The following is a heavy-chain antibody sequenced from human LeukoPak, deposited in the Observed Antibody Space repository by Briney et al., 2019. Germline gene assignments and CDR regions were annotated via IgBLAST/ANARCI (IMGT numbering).Heavy chain of an antibody. CDR1: GYTLTELS. V-gene: IGHV1-24*01. D-gene: IGHD3-22*01. J-gene: IGHJ4*02. Sequence: GASVKVSCKVSGYTLTELSMHLVRQAPGKGLEWMGGFDPEDGETIYAQKFQGRVTMTEDTSTDTAYMELSSLRSEDTAVYYCAATSITMIVVVVQFDYWGQGTLVTVSS. CDR3: AATSITMIVVVVQFDY. CDR2: FDPEDGET.